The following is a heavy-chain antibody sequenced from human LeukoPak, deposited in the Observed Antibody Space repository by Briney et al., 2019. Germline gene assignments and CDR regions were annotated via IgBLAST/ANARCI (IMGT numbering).Heavy chain of an antibody. Sequence: GGSLRLSCAASGFTFSSYGMHWVRQAPGKGLEWVAVISYDGGNKYYADSVKGRFTISRDNSKNTLYLQMNSLRAEDTAVYYCAKLPGTYESSNYWGQGTLVTVSS. CDR2: ISYDGGNK. CDR1: GFTFSSYG. CDR3: AKLPGTYESSNY. J-gene: IGHJ4*02. V-gene: IGHV3-30*18. D-gene: IGHD3-3*01.